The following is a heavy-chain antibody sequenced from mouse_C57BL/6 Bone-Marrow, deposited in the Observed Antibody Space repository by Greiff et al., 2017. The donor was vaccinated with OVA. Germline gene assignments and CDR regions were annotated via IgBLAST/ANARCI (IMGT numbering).Heavy chain of an antibody. CDR1: GYTFTSYG. V-gene: IGHV1-81*01. Sequence: QVQLKESGAELARPGASVKLSCKASGYTFTSYGISWVKQRTGQGLDWIGEIYPRSGNTYYNEKLKGKATLTADISSSTAYMELRSLTSEDSAVYFCARKDYYGSSDYWGQGTTLTVSS. J-gene: IGHJ2*01. CDR3: ARKDYYGSSDY. CDR2: IYPRSGNT. D-gene: IGHD1-1*01.